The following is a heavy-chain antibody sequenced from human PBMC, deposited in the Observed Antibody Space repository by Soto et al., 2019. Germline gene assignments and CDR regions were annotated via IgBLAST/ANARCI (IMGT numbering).Heavy chain of an antibody. V-gene: IGHV4-59*08. CDR2: IYYSGST. D-gene: IGHD6-19*01. J-gene: IGHJ3*02. CDR3: ARHKQWLVQGDAFDI. Sequence: QVQLQESGPGLVKPSETLSLTCTVSGGSISSYYWSWIRQPPGKGLEWIGYIYYSGSTNYNPSLKSRVTRSVDTSKNQFSLKLSSVTAADTAVYYCARHKQWLVQGDAFDIWGQGTMVTVSS. CDR1: GGSISSYY.